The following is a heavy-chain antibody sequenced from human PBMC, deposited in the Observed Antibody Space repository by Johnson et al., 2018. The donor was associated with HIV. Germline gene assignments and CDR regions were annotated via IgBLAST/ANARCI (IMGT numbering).Heavy chain of an antibody. D-gene: IGHD1-1*01. J-gene: IGHJ3*02. Sequence: VQLVESGGGLVKPGGSLRLSCAASGFTFSSYAMHWVRQAPGKGLEWVSGINWSGGTTGYADSVKGRFTISRDNTKNSLYLQMNSLRAEDTAVYYCARVRPKGSFDIWGQGTMVTVSS. CDR1: GFTFSSYA. CDR3: ARVRPKGSFDI. V-gene: IGHV3-48*03. CDR2: INWSGGTT.